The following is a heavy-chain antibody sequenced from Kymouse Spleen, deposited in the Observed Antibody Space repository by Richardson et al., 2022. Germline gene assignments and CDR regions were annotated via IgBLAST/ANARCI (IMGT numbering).Heavy chain of an antibody. CDR1: GFTFSGSA. Sequence: EVQLVESGGGLVQPGGSLKLSCAASGFTFSGSAMHWVRQASGKGLEWVGRIRSKANSYATAYAASVKGRFTISRDDSKNTAYLQMNSLKTEDTAVYYCTSLAVAGAFDIWGQGTMVTVSS. CDR2: IRSKANSYAT. V-gene: IGHV3-73*02. CDR3: TSLAVAGAFDI. D-gene: IGHD6-19*01. J-gene: IGHJ3*02.